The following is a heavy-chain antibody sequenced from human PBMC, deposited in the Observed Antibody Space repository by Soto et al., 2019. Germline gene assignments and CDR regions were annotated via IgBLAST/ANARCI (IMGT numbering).Heavy chain of an antibody. D-gene: IGHD3-16*02. CDR2: ISSSSTI. V-gene: IGHV3-48*02. CDR3: ARAPPDYVWGSYRLALIDY. Sequence: GGSLRLSCAASGFTFSSYSMNWVRQAPGKGLEWVSYISSSSTIYYADSVKGRFTISRDNAKNSLYLQMNSLRDEDTAVYYCARAPPDYVWGSYRLALIDYWGQGTLVTVSS. CDR1: GFTFSSYS. J-gene: IGHJ4*02.